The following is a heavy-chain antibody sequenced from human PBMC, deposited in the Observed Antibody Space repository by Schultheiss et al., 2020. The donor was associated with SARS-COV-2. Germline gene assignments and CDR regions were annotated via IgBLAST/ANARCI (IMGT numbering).Heavy chain of an antibody. CDR2: INHSGST. V-gene: IGHV4-61*01. Sequence: SETLSLTCTVSGGSVSSGSYYWSWIRQPPGKGLEWIGEINHSGSTNYNPSLKSRVTISVDTSKNQFSLKLSSVTAADTAVYYCARGGPYYDFWSGYTGNDYWGQGTLVTVSS. J-gene: IGHJ4*02. D-gene: IGHD3-3*01. CDR3: ARGGPYYDFWSGYTGNDY. CDR1: GGSVSSGSYY.